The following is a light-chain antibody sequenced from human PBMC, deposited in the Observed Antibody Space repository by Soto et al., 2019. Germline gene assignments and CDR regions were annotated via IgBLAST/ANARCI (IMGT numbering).Light chain of an antibody. Sequence: QSVLTQPTSASGSPGQSVTISCTGTSSDVGGYNYVSWYQQHPGRAPRLMIYEVNKRPSGVPDRFSGSKSGDTASLTVSGLQAEDEADYYCYSYAGSHNVFGTGTKVTVL. CDR2: EVN. CDR1: SSDVGGYNY. J-gene: IGLJ1*01. V-gene: IGLV2-8*01. CDR3: YSYAGSHNV.